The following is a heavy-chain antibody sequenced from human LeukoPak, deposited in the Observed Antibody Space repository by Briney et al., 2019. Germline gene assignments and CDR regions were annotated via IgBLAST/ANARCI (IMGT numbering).Heavy chain of an antibody. D-gene: IGHD1-26*01. J-gene: IGHJ4*02. CDR3: ARDRGGSYYDY. CDR2: ISGGSSTI. V-gene: IGHV3-48*02. Sequence: GGSLRLSCSASGFTFSIFTMNWVRQAPGKGLEWVSRISGGSSTIYYADSLKGRFTISRDNAKNSLYLQINSLRDEDTAVYYCARDRGGSYYDYWGQGTLVTVSS. CDR1: GFTFSIFT.